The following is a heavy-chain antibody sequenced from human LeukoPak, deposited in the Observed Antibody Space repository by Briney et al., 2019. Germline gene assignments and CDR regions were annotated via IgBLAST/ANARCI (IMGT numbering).Heavy chain of an antibody. Sequence: SETLSRTCTVSGGSISSSSYYWGWIRQPPGKGLEWIGSIYYSGSTYYNPSLKSRVTISVDTSKNQFSLKLSSVTAADTAVYYCARDPYYALSYYFDYWGQGTLVTVSS. J-gene: IGHJ4*02. CDR2: IYYSGST. CDR3: ARDPYYALSYYFDY. V-gene: IGHV4-39*07. CDR1: GGSISSSSYY. D-gene: IGHD3-3*01.